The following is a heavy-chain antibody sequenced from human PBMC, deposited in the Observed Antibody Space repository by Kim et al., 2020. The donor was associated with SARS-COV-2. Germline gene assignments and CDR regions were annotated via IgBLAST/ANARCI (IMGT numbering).Heavy chain of an antibody. D-gene: IGHD2-15*01. CDR3: ARSGIKGYCSGGSCLGAFDI. Sequence: ASVKVSCKASGYTFTGYYMHWVRQAPGQGLEWMGRINPNSGGTNYAQKFQGRVTMTRDTSISTAYMELSRLRSDDTAVYYCARSGIKGYCSGGSCLGAFDIWGQGTMVTVSS. CDR1: GYTFTGYY. CDR2: INPNSGGT. J-gene: IGHJ3*02. V-gene: IGHV1-2*06.